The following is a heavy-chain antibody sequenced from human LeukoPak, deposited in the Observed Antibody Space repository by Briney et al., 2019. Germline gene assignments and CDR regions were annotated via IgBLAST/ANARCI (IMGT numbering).Heavy chain of an antibody. J-gene: IGHJ4*02. Sequence: GGSLRLSCAASGFTFSSYSMNWVRQAPGKGLEWGSSISSSRSYIYYADSVKGRFTISRDNAKNSLYLQMNSLRAEDTAVYYCARDGGAVAVTLIDYWGQGTLVTVSS. V-gene: IGHV3-21*01. CDR3: ARDGGAVAVTLIDY. CDR2: ISSSRSYI. CDR1: GFTFSSYS. D-gene: IGHD6-19*01.